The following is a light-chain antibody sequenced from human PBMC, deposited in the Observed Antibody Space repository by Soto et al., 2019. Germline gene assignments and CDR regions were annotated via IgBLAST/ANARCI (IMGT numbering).Light chain of an antibody. CDR2: GAS. Sequence: EIVMTQSPATLSMSPGERATLSCRASQSLTSSLAWYQQRPGQGPRLLVHGASTRATGFPARFSGSGSETEFTLTISSLQSEDSAVYYCQQRSNWPPLTFGGGTKVEIK. CDR3: QQRSNWPPLT. V-gene: IGKV3-15*01. J-gene: IGKJ4*01. CDR1: QSLTSS.